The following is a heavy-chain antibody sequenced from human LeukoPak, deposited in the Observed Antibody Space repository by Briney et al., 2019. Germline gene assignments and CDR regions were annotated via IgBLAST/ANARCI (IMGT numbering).Heavy chain of an antibody. V-gene: IGHV3-21*01. D-gene: IGHD1-26*01. CDR3: ARSSGSPEYFQH. J-gene: IGHJ1*01. CDR1: GFTFSSYS. CDR2: ISSSSSYI. Sequence: GGSLRLSCAASGFTFSSYSMNWVRQAPGKGLEWVSSISSSSSYIYYADSVKGRFTISRDNAKNSLYLQMNSLRAEDTAVYYCARSSGSPEYFQHWGQGTLVPVSS.